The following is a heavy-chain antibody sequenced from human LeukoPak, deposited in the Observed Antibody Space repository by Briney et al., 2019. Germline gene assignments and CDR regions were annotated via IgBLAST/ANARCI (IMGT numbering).Heavy chain of an antibody. J-gene: IGHJ6*03. CDR1: GFTFSSYE. CDR2: ISSSGSTF. CDR3: AKGHGWEASYYYYYMDV. V-gene: IGHV3-48*03. Sequence: GGSLRLSCAASGFTFSSYEMNWVRQAPGKGLEWVSYISSSGSTFYSADSVKGRFTVSRDNAKNSLYLQMNSLRAEDTAVYYCAKGHGWEASYYYYYMDVWGKGTTVTISS. D-gene: IGHD1-26*01.